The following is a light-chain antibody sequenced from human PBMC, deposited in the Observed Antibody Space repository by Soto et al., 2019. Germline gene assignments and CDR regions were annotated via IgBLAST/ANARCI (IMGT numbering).Light chain of an antibody. CDR1: SSNIGAGYD. Sequence: QSVLTQPPSVSGAPGQRVTISCTGSSSNIGAGYDVHWYQQLPGTAPKLLIYGNSNRPSGVPDRFSGSKSGTSASLAITGLQAEDEADYYCQYYDSSLSGWVFGGGTTLT. CDR2: GNS. V-gene: IGLV1-40*01. CDR3: QYYDSSLSGWV. J-gene: IGLJ3*02.